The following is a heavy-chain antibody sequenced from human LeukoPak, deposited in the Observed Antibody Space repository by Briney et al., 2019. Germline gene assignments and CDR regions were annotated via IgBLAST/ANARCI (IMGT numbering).Heavy chain of an antibody. CDR2: IYYSGST. D-gene: IGHD1-14*01. CDR1: GGSISSYY. J-gene: IGHJ4*02. Sequence: PSETLSLTCTVSGGSISSYYWSWIRQPPGKGLEWIGYIYYSGSTNYNPSLTSRVTISVDTSKNQFSLKLSSVTAADTAVYYCARGGWGTLDYWGQGTLVTVSS. CDR3: ARGGWGTLDY. V-gene: IGHV4-59*01.